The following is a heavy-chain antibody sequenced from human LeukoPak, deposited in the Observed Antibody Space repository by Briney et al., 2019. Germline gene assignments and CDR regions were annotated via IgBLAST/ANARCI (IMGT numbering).Heavy chain of an antibody. J-gene: IGHJ6*04. CDR1: GFVLSDYR. D-gene: IGHD2-2*01. Sequence: GGSLRLSCGGPGFVLSDYRMDWVRQAPGKGLEWVSLITTTGDTKNYADSVKGRFTISRDNAKNSLSLQINSLRADDMAVYYCVRDAKEGQLLDRSVWGKGTTVIVSS. CDR2: ITTTGDTK. V-gene: IGHV3-48*01. CDR3: VRDAKEGQLLDRSV.